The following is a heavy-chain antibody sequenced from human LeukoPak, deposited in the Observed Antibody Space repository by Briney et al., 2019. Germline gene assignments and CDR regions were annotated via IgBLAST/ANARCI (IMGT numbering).Heavy chain of an antibody. J-gene: IGHJ4*02. CDR3: ARGRKQWLVRGVYFDY. CDR1: GGSISTSNYY. V-gene: IGHV4-39*07. CDR2: VYYSGST. Sequence: SETLSFTCTVSGGSISTSNYYWGWIRQSPGKGLEWFGCVYYSGSTYYNPSLKSRVTISVDTSKNQFSLKLSSVTAADTAVYYCARGRKQWLVRGVYFDYWGQGTLVTVSS. D-gene: IGHD6-19*01.